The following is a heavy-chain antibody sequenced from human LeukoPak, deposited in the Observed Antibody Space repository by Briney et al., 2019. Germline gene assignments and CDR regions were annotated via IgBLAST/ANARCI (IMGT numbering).Heavy chain of an antibody. CDR3: ARGGIDCSGGSCYLVWFDP. CDR2: IYPGDSDT. J-gene: IGHJ5*02. CDR1: GYSFTSYW. V-gene: IGHV5-51*01. Sequence: GESLRISCKGSGYSFTSYWIGWVRQMPGKGLEWMGIIYPGDSDTRYSPSFQGQVTIAADKSVSTAYLQWSSLKASDTAMYYCARGGIDCSGGSCYLVWFDPWGQGTLVTVSS. D-gene: IGHD2-15*01.